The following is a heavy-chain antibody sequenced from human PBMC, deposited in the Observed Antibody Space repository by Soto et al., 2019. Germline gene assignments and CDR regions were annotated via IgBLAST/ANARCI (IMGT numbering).Heavy chain of an antibody. CDR1: GFTFGNYG. CDR2: ISGGGIST. V-gene: IGHV3-23*01. D-gene: IGHD6-19*01. CDR3: AKVSSSDRASVAPFAS. J-gene: IGHJ4*02. Sequence: EVQLLESGGGLIQPGGSLRLSCAASGFTFGNYGMIWVRQAPGKGLQWVSAISGGGISTYYTDSVKGRFTISRDNSKNSLYLQMNSLSAEDTAVYYCAKVSSSDRASVAPFASWGQGTLVTVSS.